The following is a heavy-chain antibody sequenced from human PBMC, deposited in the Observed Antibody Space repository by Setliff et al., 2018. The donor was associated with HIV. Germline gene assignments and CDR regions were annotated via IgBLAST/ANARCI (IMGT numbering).Heavy chain of an antibody. J-gene: IGHJ4*02. Sequence: PSETLSLTCTVSGGSISSHYWSWIRQPPGKGLEWIGSIYYSGSTNYNPSLKSRVTISVDTSKNQISLRLNSLTAADTAVYYCARGGGIAFYWGQGTLVTVSS. D-gene: IGHD6-13*01. V-gene: IGHV4-59*08. CDR3: ARGGGIAFY. CDR2: IYYSGST. CDR1: GGSISSHY.